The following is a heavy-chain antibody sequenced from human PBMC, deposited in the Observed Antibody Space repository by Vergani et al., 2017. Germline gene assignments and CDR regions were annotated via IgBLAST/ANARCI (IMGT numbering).Heavy chain of an antibody. V-gene: IGHV3-48*02. J-gene: IGHJ4*02. Sequence: EVQLVESGGGLVQPGGSLRLSCAASGFTFSSYSMNWVRQAPGKGLEWVSYISSSSSTIYYADSVKGRFTISRDNAKNSLYLQMNSLRDEDTAVYYCAGEPFLKYSSGWASLDYWGQGTLVTVSS. CDR1: GFTFSSYS. CDR2: ISSSSSTI. D-gene: IGHD6-19*01. CDR3: AGEPFLKYSSGWASLDY.